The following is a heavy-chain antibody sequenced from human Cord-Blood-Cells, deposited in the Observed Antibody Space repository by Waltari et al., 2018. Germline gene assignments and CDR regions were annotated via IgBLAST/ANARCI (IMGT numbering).Heavy chain of an antibody. Sequence: EVQLLESGGGLVQPGGSLRLSGAASGFTFRSYAVRWGRQAPGKGLEWVSAISGSCGSTYYADSVKGRFTISRDNSKNTLYLQMNSLRAEDTAVYYCAKRSDSSGYYYYYGMDVWGQGTTVTVSS. CDR3: AKRSDSSGYYYYYGMDV. J-gene: IGHJ6*02. CDR2: ISGSCGST. D-gene: IGHD3-22*01. V-gene: IGHV3-23*01. CDR1: GFTFRSYA.